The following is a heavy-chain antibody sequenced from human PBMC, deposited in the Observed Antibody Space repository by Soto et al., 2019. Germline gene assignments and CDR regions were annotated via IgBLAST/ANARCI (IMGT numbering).Heavy chain of an antibody. J-gene: IGHJ4*02. CDR3: EKGAIAVAGYFDY. Sequence: GGSLRLSCAASGFTFSSYGMHWVRQAPGKGLEWVAVISYDGSNKYYADSVKGRFTISRDNSKNTLYLQMNSLRAEDTAVYYCEKGAIAVAGYFDYWGQGTLVTVSS. D-gene: IGHD6-19*01. CDR2: ISYDGSNK. CDR1: GFTFSSYG. V-gene: IGHV3-30*18.